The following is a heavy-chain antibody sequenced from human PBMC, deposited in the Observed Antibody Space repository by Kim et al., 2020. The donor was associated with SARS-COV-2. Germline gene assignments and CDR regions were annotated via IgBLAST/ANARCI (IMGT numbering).Heavy chain of an antibody. D-gene: IGHD7-27*01. J-gene: IGHJ4*02. V-gene: IGHV4-39*01. CDR3: ARGYYSLTGGEFDY. Sequence: NPALKRRCTRSGETSKNQFSLRLSSVTAADTAVYYCARGYYSLTGGEFDYWGQGTLVTVSS.